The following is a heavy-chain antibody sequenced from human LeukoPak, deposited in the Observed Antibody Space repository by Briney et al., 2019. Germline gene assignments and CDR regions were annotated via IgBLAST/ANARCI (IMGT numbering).Heavy chain of an antibody. V-gene: IGHV2-70*11. CDR3: ARGVTLSGGGTTPPLVFDP. D-gene: IGHD1-14*01. J-gene: IGHJ5*02. CDR1: GFSLSTSGMC. CDR2: IDWDDDK. Sequence: SGPTLVNPTQTLTLTCTFSGFSLSTSGMCASWIRQPPGKALEWLARIDWDDDKYYSTSLKTRLTISKDTSKNQVVLTMTNMDPGDTAPYYCARGVTLSGGGTTPPLVFDPGGQGTLVTVSS.